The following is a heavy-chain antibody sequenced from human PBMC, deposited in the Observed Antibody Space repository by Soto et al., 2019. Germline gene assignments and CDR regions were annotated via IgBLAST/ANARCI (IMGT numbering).Heavy chain of an antibody. Sequence: LETLSLTYTVVYGYSIGLCCSWILQTPEKGLEWIGYIYYSGSTNYNPSLKSRVTISVDTSKNQFSLKLSSVTAADTAVYYCAREIVVVPAAMSRPRYYYYMDVWGEGTTVTVSS. D-gene: IGHD2-2*01. CDR1: YGYSIGLC. J-gene: IGHJ6*03. CDR3: AREIVVVPAAMSRPRYYYYMDV. V-gene: IGHV4-59*11. CDR2: IYYSGST.